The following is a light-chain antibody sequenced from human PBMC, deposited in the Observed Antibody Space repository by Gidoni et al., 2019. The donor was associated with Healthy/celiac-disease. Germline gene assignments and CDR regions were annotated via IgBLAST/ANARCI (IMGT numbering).Light chain of an antibody. CDR2: GKN. J-gene: IGLJ2*01. CDR3: NSRDSSGNHVV. CDR1: SLRSYY. Sequence: WITCQGDSLRSYYASWYQQKPGQAPVLVIYGKNNRPSGIPDRFSGSSSGNTASLTLTGAQAEDEADYYCNSRDSSGNHVVFGGGTKLTVL. V-gene: IGLV3-19*01.